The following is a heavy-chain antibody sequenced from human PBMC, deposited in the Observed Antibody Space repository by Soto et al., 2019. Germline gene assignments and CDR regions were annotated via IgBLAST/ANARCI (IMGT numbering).Heavy chain of an antibody. V-gene: IGHV3-13*01. Sequence: EVQLVESGGGLVQPGGSLRLSCAASGFTFSSYDKHWVRQASGKGLEWVSVIGTAGDTYYSGSVKGRFTISRDSLTTSLYLQMNSLRAGDTAVYYCVRDTTGFGYFDSWGQGTLVTVSS. CDR3: VRDTTGFGYFDS. J-gene: IGHJ4*02. D-gene: IGHD1-1*01. CDR1: GFTFSSYD. CDR2: IGTAGDT.